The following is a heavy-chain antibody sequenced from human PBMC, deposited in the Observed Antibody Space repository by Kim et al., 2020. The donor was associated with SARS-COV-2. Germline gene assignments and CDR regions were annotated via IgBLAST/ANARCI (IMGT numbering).Heavy chain of an antibody. Sequence: SRVTISVDTSKNQFSLKLSSVTAADTAVYYCAREMYGSGSLFLTPFWFDPWGQGTLVTVSS. D-gene: IGHD3-10*01. J-gene: IGHJ5*02. CDR3: AREMYGSGSLFLTPFWFDP. V-gene: IGHV4-59*01.